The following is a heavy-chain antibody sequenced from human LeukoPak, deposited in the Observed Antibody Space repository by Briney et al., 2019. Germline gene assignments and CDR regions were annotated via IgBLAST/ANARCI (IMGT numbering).Heavy chain of an antibody. V-gene: IGHV3-7*02. CDR2: IDQDGSER. D-gene: IGHD1-1*01. CDR1: GFTFSDYW. Sequence: GGSLILSCAASGFTFSDYWMTWVRQAPGKGLEWVANIDQDGSERYYVDSVKGRFTISRDNARNSLYLQMSSLRAEDTAVYYCANEMNWSFGYWGQGTLVTVSS. CDR3: ANEMNWSFGY. J-gene: IGHJ4*02.